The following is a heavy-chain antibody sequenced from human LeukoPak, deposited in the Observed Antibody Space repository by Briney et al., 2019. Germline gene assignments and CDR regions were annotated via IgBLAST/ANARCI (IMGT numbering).Heavy chain of an antibody. Sequence: GASVKVSCKASGYTFTGYYMHWVRQAPGQGLEWMGWINPDTGGTSYAQRFQGRVTMTRDTSISTAYMELRRLTSDDMAVYYCATGGEVCSGPSCYRGHEYWGQGTLVTVSS. CDR1: GYTFTGYY. D-gene: IGHD2-2*01. V-gene: IGHV1-2*02. CDR3: ATGGEVCSGPSCYRGHEY. J-gene: IGHJ4*02. CDR2: INPDTGGT.